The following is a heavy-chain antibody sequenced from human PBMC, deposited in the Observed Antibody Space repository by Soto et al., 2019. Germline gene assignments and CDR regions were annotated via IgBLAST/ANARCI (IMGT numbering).Heavy chain of an antibody. D-gene: IGHD6-13*01. CDR3: VKDWGPIAAALFDY. V-gene: IGHV3-23*01. CDR2: ISGSGDST. J-gene: IGHJ4*02. Sequence: EVQLLESGGGLVQPGGSLRLSCAASGFTFSSYAMSWVRQAPGKGLEWVSAISGSGDSTYYADSVKGRFTISRDNSKNTLYLQMNSLRAEDTAVYYCVKDWGPIAAALFDYWGQGTLVSVST. CDR1: GFTFSSYA.